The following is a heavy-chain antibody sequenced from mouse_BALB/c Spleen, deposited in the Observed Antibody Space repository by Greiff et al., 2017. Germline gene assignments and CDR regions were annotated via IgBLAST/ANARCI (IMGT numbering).Heavy chain of an antibody. CDR1: GYSITSDYA. CDR2: ISYSGST. CDR3: ARSGDYYYGSSYHYYAMDY. D-gene: IGHD1-1*01. Sequence: EVQLVESGPGLVKPSQSLSLTCTVTGYSITSDYAWNWIRQFPGNKLEWMGYISYSGSTSYNPSLKSRISITRDTSKNQFFLQLNSVTTEDTATYYCARSGDYYYGSSYHYYAMDYWGQGTSVTVSS. V-gene: IGHV3-2*02. J-gene: IGHJ4*01.